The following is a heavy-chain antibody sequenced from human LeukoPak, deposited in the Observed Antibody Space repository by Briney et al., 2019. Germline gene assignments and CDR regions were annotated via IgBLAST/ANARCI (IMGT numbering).Heavy chain of an antibody. V-gene: IGHV3-53*01. CDR3: AKDSGELTGDFWGPYYFDY. D-gene: IGHD7-27*01. J-gene: IGHJ4*02. CDR2: IYSGGST. CDR1: GFTVSSNY. Sequence: PGGSLRLSCAASGFTVSSNYMSWVRQAPGKGLEWVSVIYSGGSTYYADSVKGRFTISRDNSKNTLYLQMNSLRAEDTAVYYCAKDSGELTGDFWGPYYFDYWGQGTLVTVSS.